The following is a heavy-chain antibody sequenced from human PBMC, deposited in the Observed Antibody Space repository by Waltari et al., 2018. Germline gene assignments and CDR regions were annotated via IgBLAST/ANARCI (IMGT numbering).Heavy chain of an antibody. CDR1: GGSFSGYY. V-gene: IGHV4-34*01. Sequence: QVQLQQWGAGLLKPSETLSLTCAVYGGSFSGYYWSWIRQPPGKALEWFGEMIHSGSNNYNPVLQSRGTISVDTSKNHCSLKLSAVTAADTDVYYGARGISKMTTVTQCYYYDMDVWGKGTTVTVSS. CDR2: MIHSGSN. D-gene: IGHD4-17*01. J-gene: IGHJ6*03. CDR3: ARGISKMTTVTQCYYYDMDV.